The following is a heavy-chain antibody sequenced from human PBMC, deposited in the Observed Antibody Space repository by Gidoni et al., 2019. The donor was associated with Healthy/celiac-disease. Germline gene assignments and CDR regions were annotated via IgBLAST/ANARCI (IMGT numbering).Heavy chain of an antibody. CDR3: ARDRGTWFDP. V-gene: IGHV4-31*03. CDR1: GTSISSCGYY. J-gene: IGHJ5*02. Sequence: QVQLQESCPGLVKPSQTLSLTCPVSGTSISSCGYYWSWIRQHPGKGLEWIGYIYYSGSTYYNPSLKSRVTISVDTSKNQFSLKLSSVTAADTAVYYCARDRGTWFDPWGQGTLVTVSS. D-gene: IGHD1-7*01. CDR2: IYYSGST.